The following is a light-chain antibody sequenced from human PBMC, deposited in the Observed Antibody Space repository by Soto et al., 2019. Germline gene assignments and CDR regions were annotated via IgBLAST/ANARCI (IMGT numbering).Light chain of an antibody. J-gene: IGLJ1*01. CDR3: SSYTSSSTLFV. Sequence: QSVLTQPASVSGSPGQSITISCTGTSSDVGGYNYVSWYQQHPGKAPKLMIYDVSNRPSGVSNRFSGSKSGNPASLTISGPQAEEEADYYCSSYTSSSTLFVFGPGTKFTVL. CDR2: DVS. CDR1: SSDVGGYNY. V-gene: IGLV2-14*01.